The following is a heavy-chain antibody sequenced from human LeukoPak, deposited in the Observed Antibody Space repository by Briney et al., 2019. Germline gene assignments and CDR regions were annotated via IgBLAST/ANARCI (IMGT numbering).Heavy chain of an antibody. Sequence: PSETLSLTCTVSGASIGSYYWSWIRQPPGKGLEWIGYISQNGYTKYTPSLKSRVTISRDTSENQFSLILSSVTAADTAVYYCTRHDVDAVIGHGMAVWGQGTTVTVSS. CDR2: ISQNGYT. J-gene: IGHJ6*02. V-gene: IGHV4-59*08. CDR1: GASIGSYY. D-gene: IGHD3-10*01. CDR3: TRHDVDAVIGHGMAV.